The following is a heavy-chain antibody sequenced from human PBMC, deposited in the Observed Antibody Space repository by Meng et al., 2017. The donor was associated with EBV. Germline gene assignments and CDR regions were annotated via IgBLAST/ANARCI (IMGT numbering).Heavy chain of an antibody. CDR2: INPNSGGT. Sequence: GQLVQSGAEVKKPGASVKVSCQASGYTFTGYDMHWVRQAPGQGLEWMGRINPNSGGTNYAQKFQGRVTMTRDTSISTAYMELSRLRSDDTAVYYCARVGIAVAGTGDYWGQGTLVTVSS. V-gene: IGHV1-2*06. J-gene: IGHJ4*02. CDR3: ARVGIAVAGTGDY. CDR1: GYTFTGYD. D-gene: IGHD6-19*01.